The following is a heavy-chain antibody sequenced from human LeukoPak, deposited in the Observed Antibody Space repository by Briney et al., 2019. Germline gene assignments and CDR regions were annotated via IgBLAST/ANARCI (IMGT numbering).Heavy chain of an antibody. CDR1: GFTFNTYA. V-gene: IGHV3-23*01. J-gene: IGHJ4*02. CDR2: ISGSGGST. CDR3: AKGEQWPRGFDC. Sequence: GGSLRLSCAASGFTFNTYAMSWVRQAPGKGLEWVTAISGSGGSTYYADSVKGRFTISRDNSKNTLYLQMNSLRAEDTAVYYCAKGEQWPRGFDCWGQGTLVTVSS. D-gene: IGHD6-19*01.